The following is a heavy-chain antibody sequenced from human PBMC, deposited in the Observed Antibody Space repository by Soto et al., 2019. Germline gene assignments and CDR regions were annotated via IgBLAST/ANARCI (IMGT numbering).Heavy chain of an antibody. CDR1: GFTFSNDA. V-gene: IGHV3-23*01. J-gene: IGHJ4*02. CDR3: VKDFRGGYDWTHD. D-gene: IGHD5-12*01. Sequence: EVQLLESGGDLVQPGGSLRLSCAASGFTFSNDAMSWFRQAPGKGLEWVSLIRGSGGPTNYADSVKGRFTVSRDNSENMLFLQMNSLRAEDTAVYYCVKDFRGGYDWTHDWGQGTRVTVSS. CDR2: IRGSGGPT.